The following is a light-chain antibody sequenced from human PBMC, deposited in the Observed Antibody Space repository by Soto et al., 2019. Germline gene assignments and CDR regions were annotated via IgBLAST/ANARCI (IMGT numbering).Light chain of an antibody. J-gene: IGLJ1*01. CDR2: EVS. V-gene: IGLV2-14*01. Sequence: QSVLTQPASVSGSPGQSITISCTRTSSDVGGYNYVSWYQQHPGKAPKLMIYEVSNRPSGVSNRFSGSKSGNTASLTISGLQAEDEADYYCSSYTSSSTRGVFGTGTKVTVL. CDR3: SSYTSSSTRGV. CDR1: SSDVGGYNY.